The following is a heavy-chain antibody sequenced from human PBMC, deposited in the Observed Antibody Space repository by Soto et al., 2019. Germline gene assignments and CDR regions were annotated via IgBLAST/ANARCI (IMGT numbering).Heavy chain of an antibody. D-gene: IGHD7-27*01. V-gene: IGHV3-15*01. CDR3: TTHWELDLSDAVREEGF. J-gene: IGHJ4*02. CDR2: IKGRTGSGTI. Sequence: EVQLLQSGGGVVKPGGSLRLSCAAPGLDFGVPFKNVWKERVRQAPGKGLEWVGRIKGRTGSGTIDYGAPVKGRFTISRVDPPNTVFLPLASRSTDVTAVYYCTTHWELDLSDAVREEGFWGQGAVVTVSS. CDR1: GLDFGVPFKNVW.